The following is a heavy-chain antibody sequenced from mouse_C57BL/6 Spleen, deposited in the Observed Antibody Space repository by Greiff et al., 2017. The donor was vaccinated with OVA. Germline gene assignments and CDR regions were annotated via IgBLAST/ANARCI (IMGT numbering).Heavy chain of an antibody. V-gene: IGHV3-6*01. J-gene: IGHJ3*01. CDR3: ANDYAPFAY. CDR2: IRYDGSN. CDR1: GYSITSGYY. Sequence: EVKLQESGPGLVKPSQSLSLTCSVTGYSITSGYYWNWIRQFPGNKLEWMGYIRYDGSNNYNPSLKNRITITRDTSKNQFFLKLNSVTTEDTATYYCANDYAPFAYWGQGTLVTVSA. D-gene: IGHD2-4*01.